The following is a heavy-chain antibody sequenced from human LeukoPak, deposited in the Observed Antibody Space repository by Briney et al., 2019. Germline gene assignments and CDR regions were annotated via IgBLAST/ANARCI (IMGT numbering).Heavy chain of an antibody. D-gene: IGHD5-12*01. CDR2: ISGSGGST. CDR3: AKVLYSGYDFDYSDY. Sequence: GGSLRLSCAASGFTFSSYALSWVRQAPGKGLEWVSAISGSGGSTYYADSVKGRFTISRDNSKNTLYLQMNSLRAEDTAVYYCAKVLYSGYDFDYSDYWGQGTLVTVSS. CDR1: GFTFSSYA. J-gene: IGHJ4*02. V-gene: IGHV3-23*01.